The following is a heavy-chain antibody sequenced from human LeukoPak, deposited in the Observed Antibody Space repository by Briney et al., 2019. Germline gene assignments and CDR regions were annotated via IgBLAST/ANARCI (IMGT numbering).Heavy chain of an antibody. J-gene: IGHJ6*02. CDR3: ARDLDYYGMDV. CDR2: IWYDGSNK. Sequence: PGGSLRLSCAASGFTFSSYGMHWVRQAPGKGLEWVAVIWYDGSNKYYADSVKGRFTISRDNSKNTLYLQMNGLRAEDTAVYYCARDLDYYGMDVWGQGTTVTVSS. V-gene: IGHV3-33*01. CDR1: GFTFSSYG.